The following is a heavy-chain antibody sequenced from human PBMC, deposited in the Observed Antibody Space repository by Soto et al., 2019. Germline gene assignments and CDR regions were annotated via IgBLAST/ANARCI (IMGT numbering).Heavy chain of an antibody. D-gene: IGHD3-22*01. V-gene: IGHV1-3*01. Sequence: ASVKVSCKASGYTFTSYAMHWVRQAPGQRLEWMGWINAGNGNTKYSQKFQGRVTITRDTSASTAYMELSSLRSEDTAVYYCASMSSGYPAMVGFDPWVQGTLVTVSS. CDR2: INAGNGNT. CDR1: GYTFTSYA. J-gene: IGHJ5*02. CDR3: ASMSSGYPAMVGFDP.